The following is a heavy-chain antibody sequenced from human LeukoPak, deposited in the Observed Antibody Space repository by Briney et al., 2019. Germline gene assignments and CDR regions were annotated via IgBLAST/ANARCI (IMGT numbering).Heavy chain of an antibody. V-gene: IGHV3-23*01. CDR3: AKDAVAPGSGGDFFDY. D-gene: IGHD3-10*01. CDR2: ITRSGST. CDR1: GFTFSSYA. J-gene: IGHJ4*02. Sequence: GGSLRLSCAASGFTFSSYAMSWVRQAPGKGLEWVSVITRSGSTYYADSVKGRFTISRDNSKSTLYLQMNSLRAEDTAVYSCAKDAVAPGSGGDFFDYWGQGTLVTVSS.